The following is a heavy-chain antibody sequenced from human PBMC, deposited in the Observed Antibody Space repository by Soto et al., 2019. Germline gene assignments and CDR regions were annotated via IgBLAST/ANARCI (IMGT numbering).Heavy chain of an antibody. CDR3: ARRSGTMVRGVITYYYYGMDV. V-gene: IGHV4-39*01. CDR2: IYYSGST. CDR1: GGSISSSSHY. Sequence: SEPLSLTCTVSGGSISSSSHYWGWIRQPPVNGLDLIGSIYYSGSTYYNPSLKSRVTISVDTSKNQFSLKLSSVTAADTAVYYCARRSGTMVRGVITYYYYGMDVWGQGTTVTVSS. D-gene: IGHD3-10*01. J-gene: IGHJ6*02.